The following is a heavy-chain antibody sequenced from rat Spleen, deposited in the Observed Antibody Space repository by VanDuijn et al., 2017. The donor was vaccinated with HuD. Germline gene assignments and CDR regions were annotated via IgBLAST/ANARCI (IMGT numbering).Heavy chain of an antibody. CDR3: ARRGFGYTY. CDR2: ISYDGSST. V-gene: IGHV5-29*01. CDR1: GFTFSNYG. D-gene: IGHD4-1*01. J-gene: IGHJ2*01. Sequence: EVQLVESGGGLVQPGRSLKLSCAASGFTFSNYGMAWVRQAPTKGLEWVATISYDGSSTYYRDSVKGRFTISRDNAKSTLYLQMDSLRSEDTATYYCARRGFGYTYWGQGVMVTVSS.